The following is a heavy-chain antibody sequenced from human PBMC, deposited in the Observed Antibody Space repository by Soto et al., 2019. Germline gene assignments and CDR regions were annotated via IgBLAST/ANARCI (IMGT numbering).Heavy chain of an antibody. CDR2: ISSSGSTI. J-gene: IGHJ4*02. CDR3: ARAVGDGYNSDYDN. D-gene: IGHD5-12*01. CDR1: GFTFSSYE. Sequence: PGGSLRLSCAASGFTFSSYEMNWVRQAPGKGLEWVSYISSSGSTIYYADSVKGRFTISRDNAKNSLYLQMNSLRAEDTAVYYCARAVGDGYNSDYDNWGQGTLVTVSS. V-gene: IGHV3-48*03.